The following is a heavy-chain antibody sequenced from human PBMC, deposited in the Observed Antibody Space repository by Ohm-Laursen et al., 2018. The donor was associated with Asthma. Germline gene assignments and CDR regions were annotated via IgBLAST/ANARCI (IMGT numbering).Heavy chain of an antibody. D-gene: IGHD3-3*01. CDR1: GFTFSSYT. J-gene: IGHJ4*02. Sequence: SLRLSCTASGFTFSSYTMNWVRQAPGKGLEWVSYITGSSSTIYYADSVNGRFTVSRDDSKNTLYLQMNSLRPDDTAVYYCARDVMEWYLPAFDFWGQGTLVTVSS. CDR3: ARDVMEWYLPAFDF. CDR2: ITGSSSTI. V-gene: IGHV3-48*01.